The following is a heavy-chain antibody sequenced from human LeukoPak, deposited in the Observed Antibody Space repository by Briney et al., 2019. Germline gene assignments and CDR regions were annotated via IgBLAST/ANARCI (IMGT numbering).Heavy chain of an antibody. J-gene: IGHJ4*02. CDR1: GASINTYY. D-gene: IGHD3-10*01. CDR2: IYYSGTT. CDR3: ARVLRPMASQYYFDY. V-gene: IGHV4-59*01. Sequence: SETLSLTCTVSGASINTYYWSGIRQPPGKGLEWIGYIYYSGTTSYNPSLTTRVTISIDTSKNQFSLKLSSVTAADTAVYYCARVLRPMASQYYFDYWGQGTLVTVSS.